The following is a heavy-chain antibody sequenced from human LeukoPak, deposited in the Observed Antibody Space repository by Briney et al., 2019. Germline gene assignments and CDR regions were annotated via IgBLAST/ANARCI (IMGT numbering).Heavy chain of an antibody. J-gene: IGHJ4*02. D-gene: IGHD6-13*01. CDR3: ARDSSWSLDY. CDR2: ISYDGSNK. V-gene: IGHV3-30*04. Sequence: GGSLRLSCAASGFTFSSYAMHWVRQAPGKGLEWVAVISYDGSNKYYADSVKGRFTISGDNSKNTLYLQMNSLRAEDTAVYYCARDSSWSLDYWGQGTLVTVSS. CDR1: GFTFSSYA.